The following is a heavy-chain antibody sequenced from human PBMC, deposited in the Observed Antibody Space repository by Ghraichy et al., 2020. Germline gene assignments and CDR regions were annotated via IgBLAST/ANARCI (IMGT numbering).Heavy chain of an antibody. Sequence: SETLSLTCSVSGGSINNYYWSWIRQPPGKGLEWIGCIYYSGSTNYNPSLKSRVTISVDTSKTHFSLKLTSVTTADTAVYYCARDQAAAGIDYWGQGTLVTVSS. CDR2: IYYSGST. D-gene: IGHD6-13*01. CDR1: GGSINNYY. CDR3: ARDQAAAGIDY. J-gene: IGHJ4*02. V-gene: IGHV4-59*01.